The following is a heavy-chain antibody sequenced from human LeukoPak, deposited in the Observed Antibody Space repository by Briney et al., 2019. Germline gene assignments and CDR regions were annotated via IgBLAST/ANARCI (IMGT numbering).Heavy chain of an antibody. J-gene: IGHJ4*02. D-gene: IGHD6-19*01. Sequence: SETLSLTSTVSGGSISSGSYYWSWIRQPAGKGLEWIGRIYTSGSTNYNPSLKSRVTISVDTSKNQFSLKLSSVTAADTAVYYCARDSSGRYYFDYWGQGTLVTVYS. V-gene: IGHV4-61*02. CDR1: GGSISSGSYY. CDR2: IYTSGST. CDR3: ARDSSGRYYFDY.